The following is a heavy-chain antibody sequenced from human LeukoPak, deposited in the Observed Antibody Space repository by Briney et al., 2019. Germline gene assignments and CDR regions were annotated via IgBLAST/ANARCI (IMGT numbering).Heavy chain of an antibody. CDR1: GFTFSSYR. CDR2: ISSSSSYI. D-gene: IGHD3-22*01. J-gene: IGHJ4*02. CDR3: ARDYYYESSGYPDY. Sequence: GGSLRLSCAASGFTFSSYRMNWVRQAPGKGPEWVSSISSSSSYIYYADSVKGRFTISRDNAKKSLYLQMNSLRVEDTAVYYCARDYYYESSGYPDYWGQGTLVTVSS. V-gene: IGHV3-21*01.